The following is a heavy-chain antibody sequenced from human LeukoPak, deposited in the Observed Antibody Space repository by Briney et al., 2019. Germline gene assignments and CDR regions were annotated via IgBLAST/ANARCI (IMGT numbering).Heavy chain of an antibody. CDR2: IKQDGSEK. J-gene: IGHJ4*02. CDR1: GFTFSSYW. CDR3: ARGRTFLWFGELSQYYFDY. V-gene: IGHV3-7*01. Sequence: PGGSLRLSCEASGFTFSSYWMSWVRQAPGKGLEWVANIKQDGSEKNYVDSVKGRFTISRDNAKNSLYLQMNSLRVEDTAVYYCARGRTFLWFGELSQYYFDYWGQGTLVTVSS. D-gene: IGHD3-10*01.